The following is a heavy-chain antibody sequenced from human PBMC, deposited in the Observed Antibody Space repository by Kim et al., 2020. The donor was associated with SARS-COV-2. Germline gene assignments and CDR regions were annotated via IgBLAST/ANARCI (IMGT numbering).Heavy chain of an antibody. Sequence: NPSLKSRVTISVDTSKNQFSLKLSSVTAADTAVYYCARGAKYSSSWTFDYWGQGTLVTVSS. D-gene: IGHD6-13*01. J-gene: IGHJ4*02. CDR3: ARGAKYSSSWTFDY. V-gene: IGHV4-59*09.